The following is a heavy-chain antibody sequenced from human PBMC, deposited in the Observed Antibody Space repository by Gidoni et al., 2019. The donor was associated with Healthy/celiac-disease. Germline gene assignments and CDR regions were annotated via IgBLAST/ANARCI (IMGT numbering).Heavy chain of an antibody. J-gene: IGHJ3*02. CDR3: ARESVTSRAFDI. CDR2: IKSDGSST. D-gene: IGHD4-4*01. Sequence: EVQLVESGGGLVPPGGSLRLSCAASGFTFSSYWMHWVRQAPGKGLVWVSRIKSDGSSTSYADSVKGRFTISRDNAKNTLYLQMNSLRAEDTAVYYCARESVTSRAFDIWGQGTMVTVSS. V-gene: IGHV3-74*01. CDR1: GFTFSSYW.